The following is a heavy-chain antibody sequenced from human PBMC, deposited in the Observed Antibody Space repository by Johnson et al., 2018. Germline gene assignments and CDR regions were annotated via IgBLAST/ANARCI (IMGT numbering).Heavy chain of an antibody. Sequence: QVQLVESGGGVVQPGRSLRLSCAASGFTFSSYGMHWVRQAPGKGLAWVAVISYDGSNKYYADSVKGRFTISRDNSKNTLYLQMNSLGAEDTAVYYCAKDKDSQGIVSRMYFQHWGQGTLVTVSS. CDR2: ISYDGSNK. D-gene: IGHD2-15*01. CDR1: GFTFSSYG. V-gene: IGHV3-30*18. CDR3: AKDKDSQGIVSRMYFQH. J-gene: IGHJ1*01.